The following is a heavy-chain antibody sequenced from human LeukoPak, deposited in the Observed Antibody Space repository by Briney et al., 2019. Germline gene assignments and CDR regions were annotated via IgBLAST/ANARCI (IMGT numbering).Heavy chain of an antibody. CDR3: AKVLIADSYYDSTGAHDGFDM. V-gene: IGHV3-21*06. J-gene: IGHJ3*02. CDR1: GFTFSAFS. Sequence: PGGSLRLSCAVSGFTFSAFSMNWDRQAPGKGLEWLSSISSSSRYINYADSVKGRLTISRDNAKNSVFLQMNSLRAEDTAVYYCAKVLIADSYYDSTGAHDGFDMWGQGTMVTVSS. D-gene: IGHD3-22*01. CDR2: ISSSSRYI.